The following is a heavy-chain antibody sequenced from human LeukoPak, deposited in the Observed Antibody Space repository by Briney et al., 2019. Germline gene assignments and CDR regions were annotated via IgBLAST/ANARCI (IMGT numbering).Heavy chain of an antibody. D-gene: IGHD1-1*01. Sequence: GRSLRLSCAASGFPFSTYAMSWVRQAPGKGLEWDSAISGTGRNTYYADSVKGRFTISRDNSKDTLYLQMNRLRAEDTAVYYCAKDPHKTGWNDFDYWGQGTLVTVSS. V-gene: IGHV3-23*01. CDR3: AKDPHKTGWNDFDY. CDR1: GFPFSTYA. CDR2: ISGTGRNT. J-gene: IGHJ4*02.